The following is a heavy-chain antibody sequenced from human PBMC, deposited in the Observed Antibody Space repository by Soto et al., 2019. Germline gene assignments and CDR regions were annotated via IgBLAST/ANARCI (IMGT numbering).Heavy chain of an antibody. CDR3: ATVPQSALWPHFDY. V-gene: IGHV1-46*01. J-gene: IGHJ4*02. CDR2: INPSGGST. D-gene: IGHD3-10*01. CDR1: GYTFTSYY. Sequence: ASVKVSCKASGYTFTSYYRHWVRQATGQGLEWMGIINPSGGSTSYAQKFQGRVTMTRDTSTSTVYMELSSLRSEDTAVYYCATVPQSALWPHFDYWGQGTLVTVSS.